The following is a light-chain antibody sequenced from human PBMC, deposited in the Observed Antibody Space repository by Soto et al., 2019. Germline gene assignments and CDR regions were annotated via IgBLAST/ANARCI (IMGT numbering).Light chain of an antibody. V-gene: IGKV3-20*01. CDR3: HQYGSSTPVT. CDR2: AAS. J-gene: IGKJ5*01. CDR1: QSVSSN. Sequence: EILLTQYPATLSVSPGERATRSCGASQSVSSNLAWYQQKPGQAPRLLSYAASSRAPGIPDRFSGSGSGTDFNLTISRLEPEDFAMYYCHQYGSSTPVTFGQGTRLEI.